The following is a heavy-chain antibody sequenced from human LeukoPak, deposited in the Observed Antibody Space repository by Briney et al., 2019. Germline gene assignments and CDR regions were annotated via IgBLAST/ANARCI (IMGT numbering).Heavy chain of an antibody. CDR1: GFTFSSYA. CDR3: AKDVSNFIGASDT. V-gene: IGHV3-23*01. J-gene: IGHJ3*02. Sequence: PGGSLRLSCAASGFTFSSYAMTWVRQTPGKGLEWVSTIDVSGDSTYYADSVKGRFTISRDNSKNTLYLQVNSLRVEDTAVYYCAKDVSNFIGASDTWGQGTMVTVSS. D-gene: IGHD2-8*01. CDR2: IDVSGDST.